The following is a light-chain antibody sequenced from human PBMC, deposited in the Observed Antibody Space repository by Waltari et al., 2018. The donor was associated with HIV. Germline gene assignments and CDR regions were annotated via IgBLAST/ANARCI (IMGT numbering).Light chain of an antibody. CDR3: GTWDSSLSAGV. CDR1: NSTIRTNY. CDR2: DNN. Sequence: QSVLTQPPSVSAAPGQKVPISCSGRNSTIRTNYVSWYQQLPGSAPNILIYDNNKRPSGIPDRFSGSKSGTSATLGITGLQTGDEADYYCGTWDSSLSAGVFGGGTKVTVL. J-gene: IGLJ2*01. V-gene: IGLV1-51*01.